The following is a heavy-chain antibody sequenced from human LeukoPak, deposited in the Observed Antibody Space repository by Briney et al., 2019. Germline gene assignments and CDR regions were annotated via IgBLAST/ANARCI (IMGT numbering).Heavy chain of an antibody. D-gene: IGHD3-10*01. V-gene: IGHV3-7*03. J-gene: IGHJ3*02. CDR3: ARDAAWFGELLDAFDI. CDR2: IKEDGREK. CDR1: GFTFSSYW. Sequence: GGSLRLSCAASGFTFSSYWMSWVRQAPGKGLECEANIKEDGREKYYVDSVKGRFTISRDNAKNSLYLQMNSLRAEDTAVYYCARDAAWFGELLDAFDIWGQGTMVTVSS.